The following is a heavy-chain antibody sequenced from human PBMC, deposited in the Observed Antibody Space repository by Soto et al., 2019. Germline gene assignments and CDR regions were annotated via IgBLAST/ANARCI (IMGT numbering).Heavy chain of an antibody. D-gene: IGHD2-2*01. CDR2: TYYKSKWYN. V-gene: IGHV6-1*01. J-gene: IGHJ5*02. CDR3: VRERKYQLLSWYWFDP. CDR1: GYSVSSNTAA. Sequence: SQTLSLTCAISGYSVSSNTAAWNWIRQSPSRGLEWLGRTYYKSKWYNDYAVSVKSRITINPDTSKNQFSLQLNSVTPEDTAVYYCVRERKYQLLSWYWFDPWGQGTVVTVSS.